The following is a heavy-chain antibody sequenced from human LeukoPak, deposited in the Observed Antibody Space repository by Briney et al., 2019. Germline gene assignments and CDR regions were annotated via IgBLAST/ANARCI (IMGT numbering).Heavy chain of an antibody. CDR3: VRGDPRNREKNDY. Sequence: GSLRLSCTASGFTFGDYAMSWFRQAPGKGLEWIGEINHSGSTNYNPSLKSRVTISVDTSKNQFSLKLSSVTAADTAVYYCVRGDPRNREKNDYWGQGTLVTVSS. D-gene: IGHD1-14*01. CDR2: INHSGST. J-gene: IGHJ4*02. V-gene: IGHV4-34*08. CDR1: GFTFGDYA.